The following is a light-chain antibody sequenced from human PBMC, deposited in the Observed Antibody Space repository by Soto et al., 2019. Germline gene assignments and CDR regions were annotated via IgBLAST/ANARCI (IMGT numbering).Light chain of an antibody. CDR2: WAS. CDR1: QTVFYSSNNKNY. Sequence: DIVMTQSPDSLAASLGERATINCKSSQTVFYSSNNKNYLAWYQQKPGQPPKLLIYWASARDSGVPDRFSGSGSGTDFTLTISSLQAEDVAIYYCQQYYGTPVTFGQGTKVDIK. CDR3: QQYYGTPVT. J-gene: IGKJ1*01. V-gene: IGKV4-1*01.